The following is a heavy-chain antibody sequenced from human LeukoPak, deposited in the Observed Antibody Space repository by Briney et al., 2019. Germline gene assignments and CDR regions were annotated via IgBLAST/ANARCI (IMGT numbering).Heavy chain of an antibody. Sequence: SETLSLTCTVSGGSITSSSDYWGWIRQPPGKGLEWLGSISYSGSTYYNPSLKSRVTIFVDTSENHFSLKLSSVTAADTAVYYCARRPASRGYSYDYWGQGTLVTVSS. D-gene: IGHD2-15*01. CDR2: ISYSGST. CDR1: GGSITSSSDY. CDR3: ARRPASRGYSYDY. J-gene: IGHJ4*02. V-gene: IGHV4-39*02.